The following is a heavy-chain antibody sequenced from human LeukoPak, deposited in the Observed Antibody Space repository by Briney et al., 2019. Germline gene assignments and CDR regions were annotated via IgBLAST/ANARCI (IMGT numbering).Heavy chain of an antibody. CDR1: GFTFSSYA. CDR3: AKDVTGIVVVITLLDY. V-gene: IGHV3-23*01. D-gene: IGHD3-22*01. Sequence: GGSLRPSCAASGFTFSSYAMSWVRQAPGKGLEWVSAISGSGGSTYYADSVKGRFTISRDNSKNTLYLQMNSLRAEDTAVYYCAKDVTGIVVVITLLDYWGQGTLVTVSS. CDR2: ISGSGGST. J-gene: IGHJ4*02.